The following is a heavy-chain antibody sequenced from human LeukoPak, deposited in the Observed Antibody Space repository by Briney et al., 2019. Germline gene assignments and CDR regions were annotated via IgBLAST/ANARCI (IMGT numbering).Heavy chain of an antibody. CDR2: ISSSGSTI. D-gene: IGHD2-21*02. CDR3: ARMEGDRSEWYFDL. Sequence: PGGSLRLSCAASGFTFSSYSMNWIRQAPGKGLEWVSYISSSGSTIYYADSVKGRFTISRDNAKNSLYLQMNSLRAEDTAVYYCARMEGDRSEWYFDLWGRGTLVTVSS. J-gene: IGHJ2*01. CDR1: GFTFSSYS. V-gene: IGHV3-48*04.